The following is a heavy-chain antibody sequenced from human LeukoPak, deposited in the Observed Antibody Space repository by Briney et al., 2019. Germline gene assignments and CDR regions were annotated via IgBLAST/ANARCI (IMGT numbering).Heavy chain of an antibody. Sequence: VSGPTLVNPTQTLTLTCTFSGFSFSTSGVGVGWIRQPPGKALEWLALIYWNDDKRYSPSLKSRLTITKDTSRNQVVLTMTNMDPVDTATYYCAHRPGYQYPYDYWGQGTLVTVSS. D-gene: IGHD2-2*01. V-gene: IGHV2-5*01. CDR2: IYWNDDK. CDR3: AHRPGYQYPYDY. CDR1: GFSFSTSGVG. J-gene: IGHJ4*02.